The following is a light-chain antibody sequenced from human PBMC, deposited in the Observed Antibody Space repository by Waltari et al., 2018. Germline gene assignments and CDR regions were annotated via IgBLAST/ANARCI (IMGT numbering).Light chain of an antibody. CDR1: SSNIGGNS. CDR3: GTWDSSLSVYV. Sequence: QSVLTQPPSVSAAPRQKVTISCSGSSSNIGGNSVSWYQHLPGTAPKLLIYDNNKRPSGIPDRFAVSESGTSATLGIPGLRTGDEADYDGGTWDSSLSVYVFGTGTKVTAL. CDR2: DNN. J-gene: IGLJ1*01. V-gene: IGLV1-51*01.